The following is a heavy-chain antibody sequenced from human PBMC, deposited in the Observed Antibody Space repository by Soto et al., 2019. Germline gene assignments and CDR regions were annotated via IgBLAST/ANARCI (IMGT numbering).Heavy chain of an antibody. J-gene: IGHJ4*02. Sequence: TSETLSLTCTVSGGSISSYYWSWIRQPPGKGLEWIGYIYYSGSTYYNPSLKSRVTISVDTSKNQFSLKLSSVTAADTAVYYCARHQIYGDSEFDYWGQGTLVTVSS. CDR1: GGSISSYY. D-gene: IGHD4-17*01. V-gene: IGHV4-59*08. CDR2: IYYSGST. CDR3: ARHQIYGDSEFDY.